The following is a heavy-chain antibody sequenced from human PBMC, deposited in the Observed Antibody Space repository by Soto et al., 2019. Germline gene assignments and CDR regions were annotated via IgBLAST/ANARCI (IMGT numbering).Heavy chain of an antibody. Sequence: EVQLLESGGGLVQPGGSLRLSCAASGFTFNNYAMTWVRQAPGKGLEWVSAISGGGDTTSYADSVKGRFTVSRDGSKNTLYMQMSSLRAEDTDLSYCAKGRGGSGSRTPRVDFWGQGTLVTVSS. CDR2: ISGGGDTT. CDR1: GFTFNNYA. CDR3: AKGRGGSGSRTPRVDF. J-gene: IGHJ4*02. V-gene: IGHV3-23*01. D-gene: IGHD3-10*01.